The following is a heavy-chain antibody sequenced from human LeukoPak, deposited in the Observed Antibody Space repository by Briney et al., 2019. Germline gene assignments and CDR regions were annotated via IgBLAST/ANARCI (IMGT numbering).Heavy chain of an antibody. Sequence: GGSLRLSCAASGFTFSNYWMSWVRQAPGKGLEWVANIKQDGSEKYYVDSVKGPFTISRDNAKNTLYLQMNTLRVEDTAVYYCTRDLMDYDVSTGLHHYYMDVWGQGTTVTVSS. CDR2: IKQDGSEK. D-gene: IGHD3-9*01. J-gene: IGHJ6*02. CDR3: TRDLMDYDVSTGLHHYYMDV. V-gene: IGHV3-7*01. CDR1: GFTFSNYW.